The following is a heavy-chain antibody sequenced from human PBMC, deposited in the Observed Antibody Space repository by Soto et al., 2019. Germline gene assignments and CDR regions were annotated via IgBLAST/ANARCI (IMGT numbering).Heavy chain of an antibody. CDR1: GFTFSSYG. CDR2: IWYDGSNK. J-gene: IGHJ4*02. V-gene: IGHV3-33*06. D-gene: IGHD1-7*01. CDR3: AKDVDVGTFDY. Sequence: GGSLRLSCAASGFTFSSYGMHWVRQAPGKGLEWVAVIWYDGSNKYYADSVKGRFSISRDNSKNMVYLQMDSLRAEDTAIYYCAKDVDVGTFDYWGQGALVTVSS.